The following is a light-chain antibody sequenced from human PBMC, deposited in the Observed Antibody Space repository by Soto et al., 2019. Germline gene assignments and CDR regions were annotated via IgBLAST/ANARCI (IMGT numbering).Light chain of an antibody. V-gene: IGKV1-5*01. CDR2: DAS. CDR3: HLYKSYIT. J-gene: IGKJ3*01. CDR1: QIITVW. Sequence: DIQMTQSPSTLSSSVGDRVTITCRASQIITVWLAWYQQNTGKAPKLLIHDASSLQSGVPSRFSGSESGTEFTLTISSLQPDDFATYYCHLYKSYITFGPGNTVDLK.